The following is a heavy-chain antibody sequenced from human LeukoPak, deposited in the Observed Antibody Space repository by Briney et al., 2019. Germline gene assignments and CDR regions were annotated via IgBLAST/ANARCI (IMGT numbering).Heavy chain of an antibody. CDR3: ARADTAMVPGPYYYYMDV. D-gene: IGHD5-18*01. V-gene: IGHV4-4*07. J-gene: IGHJ6*03. CDR2: IYTSGST. Sequence: PSETLSLTCTVSGGSISSYYWSWIRQPAGKGLEWIGRIYTSGSTNYNPSLKSRVTISVDKSKNQFSLKLSSVTPADTAVYYCARADTAMVPGPYYYYMDVWGKGTTVTVSS. CDR1: GGSISSYY.